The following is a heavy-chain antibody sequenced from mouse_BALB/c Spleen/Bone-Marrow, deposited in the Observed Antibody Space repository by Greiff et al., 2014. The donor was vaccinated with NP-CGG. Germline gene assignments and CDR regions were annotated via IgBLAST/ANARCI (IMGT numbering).Heavy chain of an antibody. D-gene: IGHD4-1*01. CDR2: ISSGSSTI. CDR1: GFTFSSFG. J-gene: IGHJ2*01. V-gene: IGHV5-17*02. CDR3: TRGGNWDDFDS. Sequence: EVMLVESGGGLVQPGGSRKLSCAASGFTFSSFGMHWVRQAPEKGLEWVAYISSGSSTIFYADTVKGRFTVSRDNPKNTLFLQMTSLRSEDTARYFCTRGGNWDDFDSWGQGTTLTVSS.